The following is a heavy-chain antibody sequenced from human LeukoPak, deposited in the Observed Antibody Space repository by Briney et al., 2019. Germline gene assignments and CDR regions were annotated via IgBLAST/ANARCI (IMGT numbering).Heavy chain of an antibody. J-gene: IGHJ4*02. CDR2: MNPNSGNT. V-gene: IGHV1-8*01. Sequence: GASVKVSCKASGYTFTSYDINWVRQATGQGLERMGWMNPNSGNTGYAQKFQGRVTMNRNTSISTAYMELSSMRSEDTAVYYCAREIAAAVAFDYWGQGTLVTVSS. D-gene: IGHD6-13*01. CDR1: GYTFTSYD. CDR3: AREIAAAVAFDY.